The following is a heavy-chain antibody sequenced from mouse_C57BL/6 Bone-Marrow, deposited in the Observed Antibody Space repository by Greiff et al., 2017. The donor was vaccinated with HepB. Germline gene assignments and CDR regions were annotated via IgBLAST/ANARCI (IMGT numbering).Heavy chain of an antibody. CDR1: GYTFTDYY. V-gene: IGHV1-19*01. Sequence: EVQLQQSGPVLVKPGASVKMSCKASGYTFTDYYMNWVKQSHGKSLEWIGVINPYNGGTSYNQKFKGKATLTVDKSSSTAYMELNSLTSEDSAVYYCARGNGYYVGWFACWGQGTLVTVSA. CDR3: ARGNGYYVGWFAC. J-gene: IGHJ3*01. CDR2: INPYNGGT. D-gene: IGHD2-3*01.